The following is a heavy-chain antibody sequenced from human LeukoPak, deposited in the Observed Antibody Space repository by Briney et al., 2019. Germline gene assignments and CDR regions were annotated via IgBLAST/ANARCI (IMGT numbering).Heavy chain of an antibody. V-gene: IGHV3-15*01. D-gene: IGHD6-19*01. J-gene: IGHJ5*02. CDR1: GYSISSGYY. CDR2: IKSKNDGGTI. Sequence: ETLSLTCTVSGYSISSGYYWGWIRQPPGKGLEWVGLIKSKNDGGTIDYAAPVKGRFTISGDDSQNTLHLQMDSLKTEDTAVYYCVTEVAGAFPSWGQGTLVTVSS. CDR3: VTEVAGAFPS.